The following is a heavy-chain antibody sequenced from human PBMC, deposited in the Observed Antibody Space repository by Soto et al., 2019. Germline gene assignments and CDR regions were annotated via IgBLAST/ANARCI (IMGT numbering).Heavy chain of an antibody. Sequence: EVQLVESGGGLVQPGGSLRLSCAASGFTFSSYSMNWVRQAPGKGLEWVSYISSSSSTIYYADSVKGRFTISRDNAKNSLYLHMNSLRYEDTAVYYCARDSRDGYNPLGYCGQGTLVTVSS. CDR1: GFTFSSYS. V-gene: IGHV3-48*02. CDR3: ARDSRDGYNPLGY. CDR2: ISSSSSTI. J-gene: IGHJ4*02. D-gene: IGHD5-12*01.